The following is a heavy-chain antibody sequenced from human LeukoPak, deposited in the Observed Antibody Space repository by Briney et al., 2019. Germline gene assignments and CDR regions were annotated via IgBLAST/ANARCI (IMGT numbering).Heavy chain of an antibody. CDR2: MWYDGSRQ. CDR1: GFTFSNYG. V-gene: IGHV3-33*01. D-gene: IGHD3-9*01. J-gene: IGHJ4*02. Sequence: GRSLRLSCAASGFTFSNYGMHWVRQAPGRGLEWVTFMWYDGSRQYYADSVKGRFTVSRDSSKTTVVRQMSSLRVEDTGVYFCARVFNNNFRLANYWGQGTLVTVSS. CDR3: ARVFNNNFRLANY.